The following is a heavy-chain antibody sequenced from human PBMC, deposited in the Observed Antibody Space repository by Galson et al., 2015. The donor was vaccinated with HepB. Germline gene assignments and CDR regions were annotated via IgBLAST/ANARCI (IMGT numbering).Heavy chain of an antibody. D-gene: IGHD6-19*01. CDR1: GFTFSSYA. V-gene: IGHV3-30-3*01. J-gene: IGHJ4*02. CDR3: ARDIAVAGTPRFDY. CDR2: ISYDGSNK. Sequence: SLRLSCAASGFTFSSYAMHWVRQAPGKGLEWVAVISYDGSNKYYADSVKGRFTISRDNSKNTLYLQMNSLRAEDTAVYYCARDIAVAGTPRFDYWGQGTLVTVSS.